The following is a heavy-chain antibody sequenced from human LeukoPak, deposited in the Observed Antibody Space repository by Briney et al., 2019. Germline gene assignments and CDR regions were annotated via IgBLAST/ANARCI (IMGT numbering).Heavy chain of an antibody. D-gene: IGHD2-2*01. CDR1: GFTFDDYG. V-gene: IGHV3-20*04. J-gene: IGHJ4*02. CDR3: AREGAAIVVVPVARVFDY. Sequence: GGSLRLSCAASGFTFDDYGMSWVRQAPGKGLEWVSGINWNGGSTGYADSVKGRFTISRDNAKNSLYLQMNSLRAEDTALYYCAREGAAIVVVPVARVFDYWGQGTLVTVSS. CDR2: INWNGGST.